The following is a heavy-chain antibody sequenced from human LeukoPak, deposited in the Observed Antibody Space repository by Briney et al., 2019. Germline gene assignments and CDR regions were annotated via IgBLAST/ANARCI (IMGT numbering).Heavy chain of an antibody. CDR2: INPNSGGT. Sequence: GASVKVSCKASGYTFTGYYMHWVRQAPGQGLEWMGRINPNSGGTNYAQKFQGRVTMTRDTCISTAYMELSRLRSDDTAVYYCARVFVRYSYGLDYWGQGTLVTVSS. CDR1: GYTFTGYY. CDR3: ARVFVRYSYGLDY. D-gene: IGHD5-18*01. J-gene: IGHJ4*02. V-gene: IGHV1-2*06.